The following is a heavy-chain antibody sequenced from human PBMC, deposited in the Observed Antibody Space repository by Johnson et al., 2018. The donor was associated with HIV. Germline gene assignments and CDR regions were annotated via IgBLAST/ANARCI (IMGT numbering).Heavy chain of an antibody. V-gene: IGHV3-74*02. J-gene: IGHJ3*02. CDR2: IESDGGST. CDR1: GFNVRNHW. CDR3: AIGLRSGPAAFDI. Sequence: VQLVESGGGLVQPGGSLRLSCAASGFNVRNHWMTWVRQAPGKGLVWVSRIESDGGSTSHADSVNGLFTITRDNSKNALFLQRGRLRAEDMAVYYCAIGLRSGPAAFDIWGQGTMVTVSS. D-gene: IGHD6-19*01.